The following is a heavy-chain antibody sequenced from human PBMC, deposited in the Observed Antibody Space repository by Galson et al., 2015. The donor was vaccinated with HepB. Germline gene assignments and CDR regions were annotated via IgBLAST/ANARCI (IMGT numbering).Heavy chain of an antibody. CDR2: VKTIAGGATT. J-gene: IGHJ4*02. CDR1: GFTFKDAH. CDR3: TTGTALNY. Sequence: SLRLSCAASGFTFKDAHMNWVRQGPGKGMEWVARVKTIAGGATTDFAAPVKGRFTMSRDDPKNTVYLQMGSLKTEDTGVYYCTTGTALNYWGQGTLVTVSS. V-gene: IGHV3-15*05. D-gene: IGHD3-9*01.